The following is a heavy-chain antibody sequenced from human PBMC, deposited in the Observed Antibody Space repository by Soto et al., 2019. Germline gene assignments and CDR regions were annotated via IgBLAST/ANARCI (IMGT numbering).Heavy chain of an antibody. CDR2: INHSGST. D-gene: IGHD5-18*01. J-gene: IGHJ6*02. CDR3: ARGPGYSYGYSVYYYYYGMDV. Sequence: PETLSLTCVVYGGSFSGIYWSWIRQPPGKGLEWIGEINHSGSTNYSPSLESRVTISLDTSNNQFSLKLSSVTAADTAVYYCARGPGYSYGYSVYYYYYGMDVWGQGTTVTVSS. V-gene: IGHV4-34*01. CDR1: GGSFSGIY.